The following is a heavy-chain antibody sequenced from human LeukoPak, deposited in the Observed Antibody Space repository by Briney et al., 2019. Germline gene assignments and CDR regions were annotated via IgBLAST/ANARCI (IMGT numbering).Heavy chain of an antibody. CDR3: ARGLYSNGWADFDY. J-gene: IGHJ4*02. CDR2: IYNGGNT. D-gene: IGHD6-19*01. Sequence: GGSLRLSCAASGFIVSSNYMSWVRQAPGKGLEWVSVIYNGGNTYYADSVKGRFTISRDNSKNTLYLQMNSLRAEDTAVYYCARGLYSNGWADFDYWGQGTLVTVSS. CDR1: GFIVSSNY. V-gene: IGHV3-53*01.